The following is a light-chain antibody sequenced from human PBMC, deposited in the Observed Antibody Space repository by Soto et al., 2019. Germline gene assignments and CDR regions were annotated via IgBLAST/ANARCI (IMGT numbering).Light chain of an antibody. Sequence: DIQMTQSPAFLSASVGDRVTITCRASQSISSYLNWYQQKPGKAPTLLLFAASSLQSVVPSRFSGSRSGPDFTLTTSSLQPADFATYYCQQRYSSPPTFGQGTKVDI. CDR3: QQRYSSPPT. CDR1: QSISSY. J-gene: IGKJ1*01. V-gene: IGKV1-39*01. CDR2: AAS.